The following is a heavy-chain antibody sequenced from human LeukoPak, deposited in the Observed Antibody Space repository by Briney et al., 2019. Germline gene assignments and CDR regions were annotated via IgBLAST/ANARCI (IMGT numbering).Heavy chain of an antibody. CDR1: GFTFSSYS. Sequence: GGSLRLSCAASGFTFSSYSMNWVRQAPGKGLEWVSSISSSSSYIYYADSVKGRFTICRDNAKNSLYLQMNSLRAEDTAVYYCARDKRADCTSTSCSGLGMDVWGQGTTVTVSS. J-gene: IGHJ6*02. CDR3: ARDKRADCTSTSCSGLGMDV. V-gene: IGHV3-21*01. D-gene: IGHD2-2*01. CDR2: ISSSSSYI.